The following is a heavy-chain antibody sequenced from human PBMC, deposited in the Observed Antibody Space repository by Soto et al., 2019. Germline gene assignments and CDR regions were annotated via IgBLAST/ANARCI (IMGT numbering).Heavy chain of an antibody. CDR3: ASHIVVVTAARSVDY. V-gene: IGHV3-74*01. CDR1: GFTFSSYW. J-gene: IGHJ4*02. D-gene: IGHD2-21*02. Sequence: EVQLVESGGGLVQPGGSLRLSCAASGFTFSSYWMHWVRQAPGKGLVWVSRINSDGSSTYYADSVKGRFTISRDNAKNPLYLQMNSLRAEDTAVYYCASHIVVVTAARSVDYWGQGTLVTVSS. CDR2: INSDGSST.